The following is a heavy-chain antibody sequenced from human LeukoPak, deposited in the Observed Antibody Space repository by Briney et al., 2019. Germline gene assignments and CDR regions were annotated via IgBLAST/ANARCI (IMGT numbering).Heavy chain of an antibody. CDR2: ISGSGGST. CDR3: ARDLQWPVPYFDY. V-gene: IGHV3-23*01. J-gene: IGHJ4*02. D-gene: IGHD6-19*01. Sequence: GGSLRLSCAASGFTFSSYAMSWVRQAPGKGLEWVSGISGSGGSTYYADSVKGRFTISRDNSKNTLYLQMNSLRAEDTAVYYCARDLQWPVPYFDYWGQGSLVTVSS. CDR1: GFTFSSYA.